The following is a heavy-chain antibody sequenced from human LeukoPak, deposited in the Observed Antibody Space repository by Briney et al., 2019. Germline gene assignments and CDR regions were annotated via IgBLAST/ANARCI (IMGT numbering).Heavy chain of an antibody. CDR1: GFTFSSYS. CDR2: ISSSSSTI. D-gene: IGHD4-17*01. CDR3: ARGTVTTSKYNWFDP. Sequence: GGSLRLSCAASGFTFSSYSMNWVRQAPGKGLEWVSYISSSSSTIYYADSVKGRFTISRDNAKNSLYLQMNSLRAEDTAVYYCARGTVTTSKYNWFDPWGQGTLVTVSS. J-gene: IGHJ5*02. V-gene: IGHV3-48*01.